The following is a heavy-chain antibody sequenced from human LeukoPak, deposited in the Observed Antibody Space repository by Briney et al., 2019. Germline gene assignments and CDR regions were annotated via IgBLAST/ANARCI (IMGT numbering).Heavy chain of an antibody. J-gene: IGHJ5*02. CDR3: AREVDAGPNWFDP. D-gene: IGHD1-26*01. V-gene: IGHV6-1*01. Sequence: SQTLSLTCAISGDSVSSNSAAWTWIRQSPSRGLEWLGRTYYKSKWYHDYAVSVKSRITINPDTSKNQFSLQLNSVTPEDTAVYYCAREVDAGPNWFDPWGQGTLVTVSS. CDR1: GDSVSSNSAA. CDR2: TYYKSKWYH.